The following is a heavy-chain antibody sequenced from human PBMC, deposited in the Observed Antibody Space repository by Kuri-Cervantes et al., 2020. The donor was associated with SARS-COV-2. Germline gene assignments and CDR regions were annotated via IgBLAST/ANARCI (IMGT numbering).Heavy chain of an antibody. CDR3: AKPIAAAGYYFDY. Sequence: GGSLRLSCAASGFTFSSYGMHWVRQAPGKGLEWVAFIRYDGSNKYYADSVKGRLTISRDNSKNTLYLQMNSLRAEDTAVYYCAKPIAAAGYYFDYWGQGTLVTVSS. V-gene: IGHV3-30*02. J-gene: IGHJ4*02. CDR1: GFTFSSYG. CDR2: IRYDGSNK. D-gene: IGHD6-13*01.